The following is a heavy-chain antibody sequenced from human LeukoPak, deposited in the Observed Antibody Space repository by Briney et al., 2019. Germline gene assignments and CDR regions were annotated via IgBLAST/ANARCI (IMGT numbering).Heavy chain of an antibody. J-gene: IGHJ6*02. CDR3: ARDRVVVASTQLYGMDV. Sequence: KPSETLSLTCTVSGGSISSGSYYWSWIRQPAGKGLEWIGRIYTSGSTNYNPSLKSRVTISVDTSKNQFSLKLSSVTAADTAVYYCARDRVVVASTQLYGMDVWGQGTTVTVSS. D-gene: IGHD2-15*01. V-gene: IGHV4-61*02. CDR1: GGSISSGSYY. CDR2: IYTSGST.